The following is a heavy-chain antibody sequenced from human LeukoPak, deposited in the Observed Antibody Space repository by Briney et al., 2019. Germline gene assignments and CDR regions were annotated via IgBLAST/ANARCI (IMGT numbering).Heavy chain of an antibody. CDR1: GFTFANAW. CDR2: IKSKSDGGAT. D-gene: IGHD6-13*01. V-gene: IGHV3-15*01. CDR3: TRQQLVFDC. J-gene: IGHJ4*02. Sequence: GGSLRLSCAASGFTFANAWMSWVRQAPGKRLEWVGHIKSKSDGGATDYAAPVKGRFTIWRDDSRNTLYLQMNNLKIEDTALHYCTRQQLVFDCWGQGDLVTVSS.